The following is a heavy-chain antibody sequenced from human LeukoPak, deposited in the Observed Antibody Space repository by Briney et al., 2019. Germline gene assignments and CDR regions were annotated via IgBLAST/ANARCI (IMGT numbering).Heavy chain of an antibody. CDR3: ASVEKGYCSGGSCYPI. D-gene: IGHD2-15*01. CDR2: IYDRGST. V-gene: IGHV4-59*01. Sequence: PSETLSLTCTVSGASISSYYWSWIRQSPGKGLEWIGYIYDRGSTNYNPSPKSRVTMSVDTSKNQFSLKLSSVTAADTAVYYCASVEKGYCSGGSCYPIWGQGTMVTVSS. CDR1: GASISSYY. J-gene: IGHJ3*02.